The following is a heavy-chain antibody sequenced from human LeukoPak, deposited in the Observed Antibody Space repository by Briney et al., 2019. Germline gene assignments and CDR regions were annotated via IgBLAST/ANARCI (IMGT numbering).Heavy chain of an antibody. CDR3: ARFPLGSTAARPKGSYYFDY. D-gene: IGHD6-6*01. V-gene: IGHV1-2*02. J-gene: IGHJ4*02. Sequence: GASVTVSCKASGYTFTGYYMHWVRQAPGQGLEWMGWINPNSGGTNYAQKCQGRVTMTRDTSISTAYMELSRLRPDDTAVYYCARFPLGSTAARPKGSYYFDYWGQGTLVTVSS. CDR2: INPNSGGT. CDR1: GYTFTGYY.